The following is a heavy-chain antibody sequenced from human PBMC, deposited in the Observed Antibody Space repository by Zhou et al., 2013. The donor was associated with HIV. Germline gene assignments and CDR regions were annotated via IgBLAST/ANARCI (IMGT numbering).Heavy chain of an antibody. Sequence: QVQLVQSGAEVKKPGSSVKVSCKASGGTFSSYAITWVRQAPGQGLEWMGGIIPIFGTANYAQKFQGRVTITADEFTSTAYMELSSLRSEDTAVYYCAQPPQYSSGWFRGAEYFQHWGQGTWSPSPQ. J-gene: IGHJ1*01. D-gene: IGHD6-19*01. CDR1: GGTFSSYA. V-gene: IGHV1-69*12. CDR3: AQPPQYSSGWFRGAEYFQH. CDR2: IIPIFGTA.